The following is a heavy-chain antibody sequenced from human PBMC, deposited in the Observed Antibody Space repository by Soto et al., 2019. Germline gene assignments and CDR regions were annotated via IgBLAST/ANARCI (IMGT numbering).Heavy chain of an antibody. J-gene: IGHJ6*02. CDR2: LYCDDDK. V-gene: IGHV2-5*02. Sequence: QITLKESGPTLVKPTQTLTLTCTVSGLSLRTTGVGVGSVRQPPGKALEWLALLYCDDDKRYSPPLKSTRTITKVIADKQVVLTMPDLNTVDTATYYCVQTRLGGDFLVTYSSHAYYGFDVWCQGTTVTVSS. D-gene: IGHD2-21*02. CDR3: VQTRLGGDFLVTYSSHAYYGFDV. CDR1: GLSLRTTGVG.